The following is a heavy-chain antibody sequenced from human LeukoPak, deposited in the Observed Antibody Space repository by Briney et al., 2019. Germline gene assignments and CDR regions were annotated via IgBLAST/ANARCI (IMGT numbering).Heavy chain of an antibody. CDR3: ALQPGYCSSASCSHFDV. V-gene: IGHV5-51*01. J-gene: IGHJ4*02. Sequence: GESLKISCKGSGYKFTNYWIVWVRQMPGKGLEWMGTIYPDDSNTRYSPSFQGQVTISVDKSFSTAYLQWNSLKASDTAMYYCALQPGYCSSASCSHFDVWGQGTLVTVSS. D-gene: IGHD2-2*01. CDR2: IYPDDSNT. CDR1: GYKFTNYW.